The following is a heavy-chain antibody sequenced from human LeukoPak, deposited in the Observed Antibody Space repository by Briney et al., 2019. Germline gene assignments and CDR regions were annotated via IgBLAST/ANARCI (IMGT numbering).Heavy chain of an antibody. Sequence: ASVKVSCKASGYTFTSYDINWVRQATGQGLEWMGWMNPNSGNTAYAQKFQGRVTMTRNTSISTAYMELSSLRSEDTAVYYCARGWGSSWVYYYYYMDVWGKGTTVTVSS. J-gene: IGHJ6*03. V-gene: IGHV1-8*01. D-gene: IGHD6-13*01. CDR3: ARGWGSSWVYYYYYMDV. CDR2: MNPNSGNT. CDR1: GYTFTSYD.